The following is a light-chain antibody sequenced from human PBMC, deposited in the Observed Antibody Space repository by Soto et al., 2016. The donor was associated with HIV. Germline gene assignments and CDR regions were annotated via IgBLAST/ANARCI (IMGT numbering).Light chain of an antibody. V-gene: IGLV3-21*03. J-gene: IGLJ2*01. Sequence: SYELTQPPSVSVAPGKTATITCGGNNIGSKGVHWYQQRPGQAPVLVVYDDRDRPSGIPDRFSGSNSGNTATLTISRVEVGDEADYYCQVWESSGDHGVFGGGTKLTVL. CDR2: DDR. CDR1: NIGSKG. CDR3: QVWESSGDHGV.